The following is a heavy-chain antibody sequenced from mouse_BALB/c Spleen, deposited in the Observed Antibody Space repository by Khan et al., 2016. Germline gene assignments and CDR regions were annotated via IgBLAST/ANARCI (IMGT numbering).Heavy chain of an antibody. V-gene: IGHV2-5-1*01. Sequence: QVQLKQSGPSLVQPSQSLSITCTVSGFSLTSYGVHWVRQSPGKGLEWLGVIWRGGITDYNAAFMSRLSITKDNSKSQVFFKMNRPQADDTAIYCWAKNGDTWFAYWGQGTLVTVSA. CDR2: IWRGGIT. CDR3: AKNGDTWFAY. CDR1: GFSLTSYG. J-gene: IGHJ3*01.